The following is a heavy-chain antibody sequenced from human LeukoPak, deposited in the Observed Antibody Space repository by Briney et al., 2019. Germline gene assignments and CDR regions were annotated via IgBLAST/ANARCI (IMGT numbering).Heavy chain of an antibody. D-gene: IGHD1-1*01. V-gene: IGHV1-46*03. Sequence: GASVKVSCKASGYTFTSYYMHWVRRAPGQGLEWMGIINPSGGSTSYAQKFQGRVTMTRDTSTSTVYMELSSLRSEDTAVYYCARAGTIFGHYYYYMDVWGKGTTVTVSS. CDR3: ARAGTIFGHYYYYMDV. J-gene: IGHJ6*03. CDR1: GYTFTSYY. CDR2: INPSGGST.